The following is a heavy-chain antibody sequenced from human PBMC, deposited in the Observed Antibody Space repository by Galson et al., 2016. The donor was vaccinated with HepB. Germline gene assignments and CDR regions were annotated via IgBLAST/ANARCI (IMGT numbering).Heavy chain of an antibody. CDR2: IKYHGSET. Sequence: SLRLSCAASGFSFSGYWMSWVRQAPGKGLEWVANIKYHGSETYYVDSVKGRFTISRDNARNSLFLQMNNLRAEDTAVYYCARQDRAGLVNFWGQGTMVTVSS. CDR1: GFSFSGYW. J-gene: IGHJ3*01. D-gene: IGHD6-19*01. CDR3: ARQDRAGLVNF. V-gene: IGHV3-7*03.